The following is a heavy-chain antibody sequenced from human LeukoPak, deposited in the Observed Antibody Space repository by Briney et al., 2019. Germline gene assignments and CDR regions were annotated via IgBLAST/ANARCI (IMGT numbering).Heavy chain of an antibody. CDR1: GFTFSSYG. CDR3: AKGAGSGSYHFDY. CDR2: ISYDGSNK. V-gene: IGHV3-30*18. D-gene: IGHD1-26*01. J-gene: IGHJ4*02. Sequence: GGSLRLSCAASGFTFSSYGMHWVRQAPGKGLEWVAVISYDGSNKYYADSVKGRFTISRDNSKNTPYLQMNSLRAEDTAVYYCAKGAGSGSYHFDYWGQGTLVTVSS.